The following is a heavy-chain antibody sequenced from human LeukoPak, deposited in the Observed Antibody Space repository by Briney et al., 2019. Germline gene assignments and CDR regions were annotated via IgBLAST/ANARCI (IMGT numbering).Heavy chain of an antibody. CDR3: ARDPSTVTTLYNWFDP. J-gene: IGHJ5*02. D-gene: IGHD4-17*01. CDR2: ISAYNGNT. Sequence: GASVKVSCKASGYTFTSYGITWVRQAPGQGLEWMGWISAYNGNTNYAQKFQGRVTITADKSTSTAYMELSSLRSEDTAVYYCARDPSTVTTLYNWFDPWGQGTLVTVSS. V-gene: IGHV1-18*01. CDR1: GYTFTSYG.